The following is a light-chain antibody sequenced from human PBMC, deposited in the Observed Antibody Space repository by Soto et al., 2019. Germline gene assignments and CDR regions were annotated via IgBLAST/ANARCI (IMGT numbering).Light chain of an antibody. CDR1: SSNIGNND. CDR2: DND. Sequence: QSVLTQPPSVSAAPGQRVTISCSGSSSNIGNNDVSWYQKLPGTAPKLLTYDNDKRPSEIPVRFSGSKSGTSATLGITGLQSGDEADYYCGTWDTSLSAMVFGGGTKLTVL. J-gene: IGLJ2*01. CDR3: GTWDTSLSAMV. V-gene: IGLV1-51*01.